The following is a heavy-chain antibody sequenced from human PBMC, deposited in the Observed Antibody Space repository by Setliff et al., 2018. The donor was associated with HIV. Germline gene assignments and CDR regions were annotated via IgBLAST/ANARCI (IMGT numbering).Heavy chain of an antibody. Sequence: ALVKVSCKTADYTSASYVINWVRQAAGQGLEWMGWIDPKSGNTGYAQEFQGRVTMTRNTSISTADMGLISLASDDTAIYFCARGIRSYLGYWGQGTLVTVSS. CDR1: DYTSASYV. D-gene: IGHD1-26*01. CDR3: ARGIRSYLGY. CDR2: IDPKSGNT. V-gene: IGHV1-8*01. J-gene: IGHJ4*02.